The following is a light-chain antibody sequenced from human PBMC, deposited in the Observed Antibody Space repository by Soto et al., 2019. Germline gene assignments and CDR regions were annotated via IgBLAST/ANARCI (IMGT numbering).Light chain of an antibody. CDR3: QQYNNWPIT. V-gene: IGKV3-15*01. CDR1: QRVSSN. J-gene: IGKJ2*01. CDR2: GAS. Sequence: EIVMTQSPATLSVSPGERATLSCRASQRVSSNLAWYQQKPGQAPRLLIYGASTRATGIPARFSGSGSGTEFTLTISSLQSEDFAVYYCQQYNNWPITFGQGTKVDIK.